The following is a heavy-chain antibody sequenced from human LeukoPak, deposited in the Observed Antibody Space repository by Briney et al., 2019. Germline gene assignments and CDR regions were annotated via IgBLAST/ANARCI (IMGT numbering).Heavy chain of an antibody. CDR2: IYHSGST. J-gene: IGHJ4*02. CDR3: ARVAAAIDY. D-gene: IGHD6-13*01. CDR1: GGSISSGGYY. Sequence: TSKTLSLTCTVSGGSISSGGYYWSWIRQPPGKGLEWIGYIYHSGSTYYNPSLKSRVTISVDRSKNQFSLKLSSVTAADTAVYYCARVAAAIDYWGQGTLVTVSS. V-gene: IGHV4-30-2*01.